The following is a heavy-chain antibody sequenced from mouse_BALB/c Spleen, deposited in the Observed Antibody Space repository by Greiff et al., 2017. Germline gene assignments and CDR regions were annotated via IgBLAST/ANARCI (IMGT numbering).Heavy chain of an antibody. CDR3: ARSDYGSSPGFAY. J-gene: IGHJ3*01. V-gene: IGHV1-77*01. CDR1: GYTFTDYY. CDR2: IYPGSGNT. Sequence: VQLQQSGAELARPGASVKLSCKASGYTFTDYYINWVKQRTGQGLEWIGEIYPGSGNTYYNEKFKGKATLTADKSSSTAYMQLSSLTSEDSAVYFCARSDYGSSPGFAYWGQGTLVTVSA. D-gene: IGHD1-1*01.